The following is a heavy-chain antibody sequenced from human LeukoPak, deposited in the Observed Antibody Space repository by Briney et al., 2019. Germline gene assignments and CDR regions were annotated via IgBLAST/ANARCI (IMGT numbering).Heavy chain of an antibody. D-gene: IGHD6-19*01. J-gene: IGHJ5*02. Sequence: GGSLRLSCAASGFTFSSYGMSWVRQAPGRGLEWVSAISGSGGSTYYADSVKGRFTISRDNSKNTLYLQMNSLRAEDTAVYYCAKDLAVAGIGDWFDPWGRGTLVTVSS. V-gene: IGHV3-23*01. CDR2: ISGSGGST. CDR1: GFTFSSYG. CDR3: AKDLAVAGIGDWFDP.